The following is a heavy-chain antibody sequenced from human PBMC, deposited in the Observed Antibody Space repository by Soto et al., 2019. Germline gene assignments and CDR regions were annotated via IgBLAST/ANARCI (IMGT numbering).Heavy chain of an antibody. V-gene: IGHV4-31*03. CDR1: GGSISSGGYY. CDR2: IYYSGST. J-gene: IGHJ4*02. CDR3: ARGRRGIAVAGRNYYFDD. Sequence: SETLSLTCTVSGGSISSGGYYWSWIRQHPGKGLEWIGYIYYSGSTYYNPSLKSRVTISVDTSKNQFSLKLSSVTAADTAVYYCARGRRGIAVAGRNYYFDDWGQGTPVTVSS. D-gene: IGHD6-19*01.